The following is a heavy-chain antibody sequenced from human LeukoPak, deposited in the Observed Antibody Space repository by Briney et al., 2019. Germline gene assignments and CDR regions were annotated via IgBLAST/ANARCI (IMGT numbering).Heavy chain of an antibody. CDR3: ARGGYSYGYAGVSPHYMAF. CDR1: GFTFDEYG. J-gene: IGHJ6*03. CDR2: INWNGAST. Sequence: GGSLRPSCEASGFTFDEYGMNWVRQSPGKGLEWVSGINWNGASTIYADTVQGRFTISRDNAKNSLFLQMSSLRAEDTALYFCARGGYSYGYAGVSPHYMAFWGKGTTVTVSS. V-gene: IGHV3-20*04. D-gene: IGHD5-18*01.